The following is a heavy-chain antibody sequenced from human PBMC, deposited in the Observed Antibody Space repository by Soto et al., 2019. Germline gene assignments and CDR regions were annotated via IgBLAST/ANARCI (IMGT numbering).Heavy chain of an antibody. CDR1: SGSINSHY. Sequence: QVQLQESGPGLVKPSETLSLTCTVSSGSINSHYWSWIRQPPGKGLEWIGYIYYSGITNYNPSLKSRVIISVDTAKNQFSLKLSSVTAADTAVYYCARFRGSSGYNFDYWGQGTLVTVSS. D-gene: IGHD3-22*01. CDR3: ARFRGSSGYNFDY. J-gene: IGHJ4*02. V-gene: IGHV4-59*08. CDR2: IYYSGIT.